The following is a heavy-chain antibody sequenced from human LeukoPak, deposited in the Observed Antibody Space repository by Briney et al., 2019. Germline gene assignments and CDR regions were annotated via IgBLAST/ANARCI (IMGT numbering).Heavy chain of an antibody. D-gene: IGHD6-13*01. J-gene: IGHJ4*02. CDR3: ATGHSSTWYYFDY. CDR1: GDSISSYC. CDR2: IYHSGST. V-gene: IGHV4-59*01. Sequence: SETLSLTCTVSGDSISSYCWSWIRQPPGKGLEWIGYIYHSGSTNYNPSIKSRVTISADTSKDQFSLKLASVTAADTAVYYCATGHSSTWYYFDYWGQGTLVTVSS.